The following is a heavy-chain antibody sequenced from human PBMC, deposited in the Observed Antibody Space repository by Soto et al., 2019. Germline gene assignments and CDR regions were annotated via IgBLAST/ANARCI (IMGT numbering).Heavy chain of an antibody. CDR1: GFTFGDYA. CDR3: TRVLVRGYSYGEDAFDI. Sequence: GGSLRLSCTASGFTFGDYAMSWFRQAPGKGLEWVGFIRSKAYGGTTEYAASVKGRFTISRDDSKSIAYLQMNSLKTEDTAVYYCTRVLVRGYSYGEDAFDIWGQGTMVTVSS. J-gene: IGHJ3*02. CDR2: IRSKAYGGTT. D-gene: IGHD5-18*01. V-gene: IGHV3-49*03.